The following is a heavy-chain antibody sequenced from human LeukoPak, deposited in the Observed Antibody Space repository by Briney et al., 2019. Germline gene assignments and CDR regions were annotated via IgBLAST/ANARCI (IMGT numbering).Heavy chain of an antibody. V-gene: IGHV4-34*01. Sequence: SETLSLTCAVYGGSFSGYYWSWIRQPPGKGLEWIGEINHSGSTNYNPSLKSRVTISVDTSKNQFSLKLSSVTAADTAVYYCARDRAYCSSTSCYYYYGMDVWGQGTTVTVSS. D-gene: IGHD2-2*01. CDR2: INHSGST. J-gene: IGHJ6*02. CDR1: GGSFSGYY. CDR3: ARDRAYCSSTSCYYYYGMDV.